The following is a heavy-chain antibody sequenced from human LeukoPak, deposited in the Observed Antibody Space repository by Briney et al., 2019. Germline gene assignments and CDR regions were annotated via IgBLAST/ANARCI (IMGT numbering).Heavy chain of an antibody. V-gene: IGHV3-23*01. CDR1: GFTFSSYA. CDR3: AKSVAIYFYYGLDV. D-gene: IGHD3-3*01. Sequence: GGSLRLSCAASGFTFSSYAMSWVRQTPGKGLEWVSAISGSGGSTYYADSVKGRFTISRDNSKNTLFLQMNSLRAEDTAPCYCAKSVAIYFYYGLDVWGQGTTVAVSS. CDR2: ISGSGGST. J-gene: IGHJ6*02.